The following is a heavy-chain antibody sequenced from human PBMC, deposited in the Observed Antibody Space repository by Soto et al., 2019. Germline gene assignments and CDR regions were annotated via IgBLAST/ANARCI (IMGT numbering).Heavy chain of an antibody. J-gene: IGHJ4*02. V-gene: IGHV1-2*04. D-gene: IGHD6-6*01. CDR2: INPNSGGT. CDR1: GYTFAGYY. Sequence: ASVKVSCKASGYTFAGYYMHWVRQAPGQGLEWKGWINPNSGGTNYAQKFQGWVNMTRDTSISTAYMELSRLRSDDTAVYYCARGYSSSSGTELDYWGQGTLVTVSS. CDR3: ARGYSSSSGTELDY.